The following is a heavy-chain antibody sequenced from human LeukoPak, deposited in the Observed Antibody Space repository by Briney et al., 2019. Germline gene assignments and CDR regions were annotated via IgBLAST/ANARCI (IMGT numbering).Heavy chain of an antibody. Sequence: GASVKVSCKASGGTFSSYAISWVRQAPGQGLEWMGRIIPIFGTANYAQKFQGRVTITTDESTSTAYMELSSLRSEDTAVYYCASDGAGMATSPLVDFQHWGQGTLVTVSS. CDR2: IIPIFGTA. CDR1: GGTFSSYA. CDR3: ASDGAGMATSPLVDFQH. D-gene: IGHD5-24*01. J-gene: IGHJ1*01. V-gene: IGHV1-69*05.